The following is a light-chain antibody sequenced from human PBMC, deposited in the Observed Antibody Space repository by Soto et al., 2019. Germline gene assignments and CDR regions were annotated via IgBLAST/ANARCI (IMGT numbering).Light chain of an antibody. CDR1: QSISSH. J-gene: IGKJ4*01. V-gene: IGKV3-11*01. Sequence: EIVLTQSPATLSLSPGERATLSCRASQSISSHLAWYQQTPGQPPRLLIHETSNRATGVPARFSGSGSGTDFTLTISSLEPQDFAVYYCQQRTSWPLTFGGGTKVEVK. CDR2: ETS. CDR3: QQRTSWPLT.